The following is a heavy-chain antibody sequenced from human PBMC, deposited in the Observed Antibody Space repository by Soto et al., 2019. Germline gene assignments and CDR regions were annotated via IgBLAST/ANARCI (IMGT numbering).Heavy chain of an antibody. V-gene: IGHV1-18*01. J-gene: IGHJ5*02. CDR2: ISAYNGNT. CDR1: GYTFTSYG. Sequence: GASVKVSCKASGYTFTSYGISWVRQAPGQGLEWMGWISAYNGNTNYAQKLQGRVTMTTDTSTSTAYMELRSLRSDDTVVYYCARVRFGEFLNWFDPWGQGTLVTVSS. CDR3: ARVRFGEFLNWFDP. D-gene: IGHD3-10*01.